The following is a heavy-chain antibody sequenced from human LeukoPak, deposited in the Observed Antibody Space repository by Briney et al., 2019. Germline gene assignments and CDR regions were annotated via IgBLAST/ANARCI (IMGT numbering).Heavy chain of an antibody. D-gene: IGHD3-22*01. V-gene: IGHV3-53*01. CDR1: AFTFSSNY. CDR3: ASPGDYETYYYGMEV. J-gene: IGHJ6*02. CDR2: IYSGGST. Sequence: PGGSLTLSCAASAFTFSSNYMSWVRQAPGKGLESFSVIYSGGSTYYADSVMGRFSIFIDNSKNTLYLQMNRLRAEDTAVYYCASPGDYETYYYGMEVWGQGATVTVCS.